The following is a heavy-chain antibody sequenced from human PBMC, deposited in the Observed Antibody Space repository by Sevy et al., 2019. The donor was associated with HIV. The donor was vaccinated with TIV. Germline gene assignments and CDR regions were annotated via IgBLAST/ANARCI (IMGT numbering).Heavy chain of an antibody. CDR2: ISYSGRT. J-gene: IGHJ2*01. Sequence: SETLSLTCTVSGGSITSSSYYWGWIRRPPGKGLEWSGSISYSGRTYYNTSLKSRVTISVDTSKNQFSLRLGSVTAAITALYYYETEREYSGTSDPDGYFDLWGHGTLVTVSS. CDR1: GGSITSSSYY. V-gene: IGHV4-39*02. CDR3: ETEREYSGTSDPDGYFDL. D-gene: IGHD6-6*01.